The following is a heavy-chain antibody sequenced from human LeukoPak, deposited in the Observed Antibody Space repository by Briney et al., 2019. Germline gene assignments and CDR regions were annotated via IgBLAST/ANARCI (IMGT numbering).Heavy chain of an antibody. CDR3: ARVRGESPRWFDP. CDR2: INNDGSRT. D-gene: IGHD3-10*01. J-gene: IGHJ5*02. CDR1: GFTFSSYW. Sequence: PGGSLRHSCAASGFTFSSYWMHWVRQAPGKGLVWVAHINNDGSRTNYADSVKGRFTVSRDNAKNMLYLQMNSLRVEDTAVYYCARVRGESPRWFDPWGQGTLVTVSS. V-gene: IGHV3-74*01.